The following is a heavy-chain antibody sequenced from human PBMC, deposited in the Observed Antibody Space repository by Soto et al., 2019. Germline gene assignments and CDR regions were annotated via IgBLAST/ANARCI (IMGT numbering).Heavy chain of an antibody. Sequence: QITLKESGPTLVKPTQTLTLTCTFSGFSLSTSGVGVGWIRQPPGKALEWFALIYWDDDKRYSPSLKSRLTITKLTSKHQVVLTMTTMHPVDTATYYCARGDTGYRTEYGMDVWGQGTTVTVSS. D-gene: IGHD3-9*01. CDR1: GFSLSTSGVG. V-gene: IGHV2-5*02. CDR2: IYWDDDK. J-gene: IGHJ6*02. CDR3: ARGDTGYRTEYGMDV.